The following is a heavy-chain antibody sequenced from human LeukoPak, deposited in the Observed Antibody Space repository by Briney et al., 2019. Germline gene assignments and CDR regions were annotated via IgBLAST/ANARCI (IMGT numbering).Heavy chain of an antibody. Sequence: SVTLSLTCTVSGGSISSSSHYWGWIRQPPGKGLEWIGRIYYSGATYYNSSLKSRVTISVDTSKNQFSLKLTSVTAADTAVYYCAREGIVVAGALPFDYWGQGTLVTVSS. CDR3: AREGIVVAGALPFDY. CDR2: IYYSGAT. V-gene: IGHV4-39*07. D-gene: IGHD2-15*01. J-gene: IGHJ4*02. CDR1: GGSISSSSHY.